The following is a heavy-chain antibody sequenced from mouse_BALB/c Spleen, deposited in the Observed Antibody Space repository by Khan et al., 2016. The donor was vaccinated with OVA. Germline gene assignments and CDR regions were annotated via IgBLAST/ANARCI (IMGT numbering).Heavy chain of an antibody. CDR1: GFTFSSYA. CDR2: ISSGGSLT. V-gene: IGHV5-9-3*01. CDR3: VRVYFGYFDY. J-gene: IGHJ2*01. Sequence: EVELVESGGGLVKPGGSLKVSCAASGFTFSSYAMSWVRQTPEKRLEWVAPISSGGSLTYYPDSVQGRFTISRDNGKNTLYLLMSSLRSEDTAMYYCVRVYFGYFDYWGQGTTLTVSS. D-gene: IGHD2-1*01.